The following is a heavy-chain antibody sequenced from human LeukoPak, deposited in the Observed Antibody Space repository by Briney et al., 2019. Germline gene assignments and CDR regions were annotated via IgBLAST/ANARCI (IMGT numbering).Heavy chain of an antibody. CDR3: AKNITS. J-gene: IGHJ4*02. V-gene: IGHV3-23*01. Sequence: PAGSLRLSCAVSGFTFSNYDMSWVRQAPGKGLEWVSGISQSGDIKNHAASVKGLFTISRDNAKNTLYLQMNSLRVEDTAIYYCAKNITSWGQGILVTVSS. D-gene: IGHD1-14*01. CDR2: ISQSGDIK. CDR1: GFTFSNYD.